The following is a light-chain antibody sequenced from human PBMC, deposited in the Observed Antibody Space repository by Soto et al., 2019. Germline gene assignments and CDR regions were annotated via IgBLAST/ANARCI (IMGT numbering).Light chain of an antibody. CDR1: QSISTN. CDR3: QQDYSSPLT. CDR2: AAS. V-gene: IGKV1-8*01. Sequence: AIHMTQSPSSFSASTGDTITITCRASQSISTNLAWYQQKPGKAPKVLIFAASTLQSGVPSRFSGSGSGTDFTLTISCLQSEDFATYYCQQDYSSPLTFGGGTNVEIK. J-gene: IGKJ4*01.